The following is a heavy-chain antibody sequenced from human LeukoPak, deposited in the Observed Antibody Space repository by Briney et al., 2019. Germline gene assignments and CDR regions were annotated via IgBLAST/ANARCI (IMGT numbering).Heavy chain of an antibody. CDR2: ISGSGGST. CDR1: GFTFSSSA. Sequence: GGSLRLSCAASGFTFSSSAMSWVRQAPGKGLEWVSAISGSGGSTYYADSVKGRFTISRDNSKNTLYLQMNSLRAEDTAVYYCAKGYRTAAAGTTLSATSIDYWGQGTLVTVSS. CDR3: AKGYRTAAAGTTLSATSIDY. V-gene: IGHV3-23*01. J-gene: IGHJ4*02. D-gene: IGHD6-13*01.